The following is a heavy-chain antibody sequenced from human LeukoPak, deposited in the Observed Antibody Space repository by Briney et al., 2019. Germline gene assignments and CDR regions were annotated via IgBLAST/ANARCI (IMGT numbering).Heavy chain of an antibody. D-gene: IGHD5-18*01. Sequence: GGSLRLSCAASGFTFSSYAMHWVRQAPGKGLEWVAVISYDGSNKYYADSVKGRSTISRDNSKNTLYLQMNSLRAEDTAVYYCARGGYSYDVDYWGQGTLVTVSS. CDR1: GFTFSSYA. CDR3: ARGGYSYDVDY. V-gene: IGHV3-30-3*01. CDR2: ISYDGSNK. J-gene: IGHJ4*02.